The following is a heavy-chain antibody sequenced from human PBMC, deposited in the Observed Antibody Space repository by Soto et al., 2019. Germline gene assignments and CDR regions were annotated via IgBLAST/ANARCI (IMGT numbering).Heavy chain of an antibody. V-gene: IGHV4-59*01. Sequence: NPSETLSLTCTVSGGSISSYYWSWIRQPPGKGLEWIGYIYYSGSTNYNPSLKSRVTISVDTSKNQFSLKLSSVTAADTAVYYCAREVLWFGESLFFDYWGQGTLVTVSS. CDR2: IYYSGST. CDR3: AREVLWFGESLFFDY. D-gene: IGHD3-10*01. CDR1: GGSISSYY. J-gene: IGHJ4*02.